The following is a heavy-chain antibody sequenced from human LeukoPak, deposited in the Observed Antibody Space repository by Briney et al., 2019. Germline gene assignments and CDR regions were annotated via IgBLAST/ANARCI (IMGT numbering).Heavy chain of an antibody. Sequence: ASVKVSCKASGYTFTGYYMHWVRQAPGQGLEWMGRINPNSGGTNYAQKFQGRVTMTRDTSISTAYMELSRLKPNATAVYSCATAPQQLWFYYWGQEPWSPSPQ. J-gene: IGHJ5*01. D-gene: IGHD5-18*01. CDR1: GYTFTGYY. V-gene: IGHV1-2*06. CDR2: INPNSGGT. CDR3: ATAPQQLWFYY.